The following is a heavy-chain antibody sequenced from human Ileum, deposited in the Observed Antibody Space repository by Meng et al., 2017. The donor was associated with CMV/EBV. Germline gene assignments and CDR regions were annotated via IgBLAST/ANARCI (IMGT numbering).Heavy chain of an antibody. CDR1: GGTFSSYA. D-gene: IGHD2-2*01. CDR3: ARESEGYCSSTGCYGWFDP. CDR2: IIPILGIA. J-gene: IGHJ5*02. Sequence: SVKVSCKASGGTFSSYAISWVRQAPGQGLDWMGGIIPILGIANYAQKFQGRVTITADKSTSTAYMELSSLRSEDTAVYYCARESEGYCSSTGCYGWFDPWGQGTLVTVSS. V-gene: IGHV1-69*10.